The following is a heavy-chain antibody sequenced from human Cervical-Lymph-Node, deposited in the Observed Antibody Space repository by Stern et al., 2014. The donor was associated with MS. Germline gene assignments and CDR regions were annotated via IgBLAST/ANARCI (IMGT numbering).Heavy chain of an antibody. Sequence: QLQLQESGPGLVKPSQTLSLTCAVTGGSISSAEYYWSWIRQSPGKGLVWIGYIHYSGTTYYNPSLKSRVTISVDTSKNQFSLNLRSVTAADTAVYYCSRDADGYSLVFGYWGRGTLVTVSS. CDR1: GGSISSAEYY. J-gene: IGHJ4*02. CDR3: SRDADGYSLVFGY. CDR2: IHYSGTT. D-gene: IGHD5-24*01. V-gene: IGHV4-30-4*01.